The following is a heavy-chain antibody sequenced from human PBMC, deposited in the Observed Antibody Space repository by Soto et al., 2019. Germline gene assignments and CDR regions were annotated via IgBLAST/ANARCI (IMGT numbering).Heavy chain of an antibody. CDR2: IYYSGST. CDR3: ARPPLGVERGGDAFDI. D-gene: IGHD2-21*02. V-gene: IGHV4-39*01. CDR1: GGSISSSSYY. J-gene: IGHJ3*02. Sequence: SETLSLTCTVSGGSISSSSYYWGWIRQPPGKGLEWIGSIYYSGSTYYNPSLKSRVTISVDTSKNQFSLKLSSVTAADTAVYYCARPPLGVERGGDAFDIWGQGTMVTVSS.